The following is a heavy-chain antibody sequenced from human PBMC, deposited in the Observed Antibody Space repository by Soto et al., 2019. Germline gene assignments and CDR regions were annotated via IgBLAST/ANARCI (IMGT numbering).Heavy chain of an antibody. J-gene: IGHJ5*01. CDR1: GFTFEHHA. V-gene: IGHV3-23*01. CDR2: ISASGGSK. CDR3: AKDARSAWYDLDS. D-gene: IGHD6-13*01. Sequence: EVQLLESGGGLAQPGGSLRLSCAASGFTFEHHAMSWVRQAPGKGLEWVAGISASGGSKDHADSVKGRFTISRDDSKGTLFLQMNNLRADDTAIYFCAKDARSAWYDLDSWGQGILVTVSS.